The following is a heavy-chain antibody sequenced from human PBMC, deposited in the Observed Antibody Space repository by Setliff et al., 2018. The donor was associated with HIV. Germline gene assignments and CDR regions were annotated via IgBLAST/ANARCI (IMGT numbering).Heavy chain of an antibody. CDR2: INHSGSA. D-gene: IGHD3-16*02. CDR3: ARGAGGRAHYDYVWGSYRLYYFDY. J-gene: IGHJ4*02. Sequence: SETLSLTCAVYGGSFSGYYWSWIRQPPGKGLQWIGEINHSGSANYNPSLKSRVTISVDTSKNQFSLKLSSVTAADTAVYYCARGAGGRAHYDYVWGSYRLYYFDYWGQGTLVTVSS. CDR1: GGSFSGYY. V-gene: IGHV4-34*01.